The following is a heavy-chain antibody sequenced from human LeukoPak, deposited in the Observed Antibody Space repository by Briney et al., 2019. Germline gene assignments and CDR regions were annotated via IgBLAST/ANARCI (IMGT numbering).Heavy chain of an antibody. CDR1: GFTFSSYS. J-gene: IGHJ4*02. Sequence: GGSLRLSCAASGFTFSSYSMNWVRQAPGKGLEWVSSISSSSSYIYYADSVKGRFTISRDNAKNSLYLQMNSLRAEDMAVYYCARASGTTGTTFGYWGQGTLVTVSS. CDR3: ARASGTTGTTFGY. V-gene: IGHV3-21*01. CDR2: ISSSSSYI. D-gene: IGHD1-1*01.